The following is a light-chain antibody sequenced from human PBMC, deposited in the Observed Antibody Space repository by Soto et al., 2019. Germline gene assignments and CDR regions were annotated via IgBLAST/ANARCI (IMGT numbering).Light chain of an antibody. CDR3: QQYNSFST. CDR1: QSIRSG. J-gene: IGKJ2*01. CDR2: DAS. Sequence: DIQMTQSPSTLSASVGDRVTITCRASQSIRSGLAWYQQKPGKAPNLLIYDASTLQSGVPSRFSGGGSGTEFTLTISSLQPDDFATYYCQQYNSFSTFGQGTKVDIK. V-gene: IGKV1-5*01.